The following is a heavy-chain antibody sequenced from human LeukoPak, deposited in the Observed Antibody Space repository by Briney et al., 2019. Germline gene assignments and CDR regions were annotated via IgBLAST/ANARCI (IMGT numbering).Heavy chain of an antibody. D-gene: IGHD5-18*01. J-gene: IGHJ4*02. CDR3: AKAVGGYSDIGTDN. V-gene: IGHV3-33*06. CDR2: IWYDGSNK. Sequence: GGSLRLSCAASGFTFSSYGMHWVRQAPGKGLEWVAVIWYDGSNKYYADSVKGRFTISRDNSKNTLYLQMNSLRAEDTAVYYCAKAVGGYSDIGTDNWGQGTLVTVSS. CDR1: GFTFSSYG.